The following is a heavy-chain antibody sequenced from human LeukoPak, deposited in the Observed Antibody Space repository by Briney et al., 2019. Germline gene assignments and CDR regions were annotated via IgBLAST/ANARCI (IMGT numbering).Heavy chain of an antibody. D-gene: IGHD6-13*01. Sequence: ASVKVSCKASGYTFTSYDINWVRQATGQGLEWMGWMNPNSGNTGYAQKFQGRVTMTRNTSISTAYMELSSLRSEDTAVYYCARTLGIAAAGTPGRPLGYWGQGTLVTVSS. V-gene: IGHV1-8*01. CDR3: ARTLGIAAAGTPGRPLGY. J-gene: IGHJ4*02. CDR2: MNPNSGNT. CDR1: GYTFTSYD.